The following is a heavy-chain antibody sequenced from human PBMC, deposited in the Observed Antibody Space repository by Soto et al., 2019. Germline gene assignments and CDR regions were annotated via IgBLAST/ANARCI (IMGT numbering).Heavy chain of an antibody. CDR2: IYANTGGT. J-gene: IGHJ4*02. CDR3: ATTHYYGDYGFDY. D-gene: IGHD4-17*01. CDR1: GYTFTSYY. Sequence: ASVKVSCKASGYTFTSYYVHWVRQAPGQGLEWMGWIYANTGGTEYAERFQGRVTVTWDTSSSIGFMELSRLRSDDTAVYYCATTHYYGDYGFDYWGQGTLVTVSS. V-gene: IGHV1-2*02.